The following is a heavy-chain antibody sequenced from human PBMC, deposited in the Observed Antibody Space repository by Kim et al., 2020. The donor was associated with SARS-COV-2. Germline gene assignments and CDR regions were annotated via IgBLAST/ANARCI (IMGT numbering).Heavy chain of an antibody. Sequence: GWSLRLSCAASGFTFTGYPMTWVRQAPAKGLEWVSTIRTTGRQTYYADSVKGRFTISTDDAKNTLYLQLNSLRADDTAVYYCAKEGGDDGERAFDLRGQG. CDR3: AKEGGDDGERAFDL. D-gene: IGHD4-17*01. CDR2: IRTTGRQT. CDR1: GFTFTGYP. J-gene: IGHJ3*01. V-gene: IGHV3-23*01.